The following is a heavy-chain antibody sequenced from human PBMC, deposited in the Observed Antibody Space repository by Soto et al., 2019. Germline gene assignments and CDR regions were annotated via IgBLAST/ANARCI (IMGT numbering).Heavy chain of an antibody. D-gene: IGHD3-9*01. V-gene: IGHV1-3*01. J-gene: IGHJ6*03. CDR3: ASRGDIFSGSPPRRYYCSMVV. Sequence: APVKVSCKTSGYTFTRYGITWVLQAPGQRKEWMGWINAGNGNTKYSQKFQGRVTITRDTSASTAYMELSSLRSEDTAVYYCASRGDIFSGSPPRRYYCSMVVWGTGISVTVS. CDR2: INAGNGNT. CDR1: GYTFTRYG.